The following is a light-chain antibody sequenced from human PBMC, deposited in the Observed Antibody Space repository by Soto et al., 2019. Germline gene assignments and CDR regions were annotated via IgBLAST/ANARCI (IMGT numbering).Light chain of an antibody. CDR2: DAS. V-gene: IGKV3-11*01. J-gene: IGKJ5*01. Sequence: EIVLTQSPATLSLSPGERATLSCRASQSVSSYLAWYQQKPGQAPRLLIYDASNRATGIPARFGGSGSDSDFTLTISSLEPEDFAVYYCQQRSYPITFGQGTRLEIK. CDR1: QSVSSY. CDR3: QQRSYPIT.